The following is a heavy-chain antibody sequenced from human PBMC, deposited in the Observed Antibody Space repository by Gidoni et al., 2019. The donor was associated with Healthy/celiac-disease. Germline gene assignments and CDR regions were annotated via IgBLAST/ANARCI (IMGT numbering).Heavy chain of an antibody. CDR2: ISGSGGST. Sequence: EVQLLESGGGLVQPGGSLRLSCAASGFTFSSYAMIWVRQAPGKGLEWVSAISGSGGSTYYAESVKGRFTISRDNSKNTLYLKMNSLRAEDTAVYYCAKNPSHSGYYGYWGQGTLVTVSS. D-gene: IGHD3-22*01. V-gene: IGHV3-23*01. CDR1: GFTFSSYA. J-gene: IGHJ4*02. CDR3: AKNPSHSGYYGY.